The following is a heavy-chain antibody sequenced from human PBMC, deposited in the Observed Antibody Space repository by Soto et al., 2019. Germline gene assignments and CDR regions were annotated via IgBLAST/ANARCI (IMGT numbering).Heavy chain of an antibody. V-gene: IGHV6-1*01. D-gene: IGHD3-3*01. CDR1: GDSVSSNSAA. CDR2: TYYRSKWYN. Sequence: SQTLSLTCAISGDSVSSNSAAWNWIRQSPSRGLEWLGRTYYRSKWYNDYAVSVKSRITINPDTSKNQFSLQLNSVTPEDTAVYYCARDQGQLWTGSYGMDVWGQGTTVTVSS. CDR3: ARDQGQLWTGSYGMDV. J-gene: IGHJ6*02.